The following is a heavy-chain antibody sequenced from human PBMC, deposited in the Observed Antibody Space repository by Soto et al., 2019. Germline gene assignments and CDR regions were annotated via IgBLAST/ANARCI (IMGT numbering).Heavy chain of an antibody. CDR1: GFTFSSYA. Sequence: AGGSLRLSCAASGFTFSSYAMHWVRQAPGKGLEWVAVISYDGSNKYYADSVKGRFTISRDNSKNTLYLQMNSLRAEDTAVYYCARDRTNQGSGWSKGTKNYYYGMDVWGQGTTVTVSS. V-gene: IGHV3-30-3*01. J-gene: IGHJ6*02. D-gene: IGHD6-19*01. CDR2: ISYDGSNK. CDR3: ARDRTNQGSGWSKGTKNYYYGMDV.